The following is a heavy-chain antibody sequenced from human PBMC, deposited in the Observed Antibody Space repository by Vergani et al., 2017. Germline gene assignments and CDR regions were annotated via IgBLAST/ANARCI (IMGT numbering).Heavy chain of an antibody. V-gene: IGHV4-59*01. CDR1: GGSISSYY. CDR3: ARLSRYGDWYFDL. J-gene: IGHJ2*01. D-gene: IGHD4-17*01. Sequence: QVQLQESGPGLVKPSETLSLTCTVSGGSISSYYWSWIRQHPGKGLEWIGYIYYSGSTNYNPSLKSRVTISVDTSKNQFSLKLSSVTAADTAVYYCARLSRYGDWYFDLWGRGTLVTVSS. CDR2: IYYSGST.